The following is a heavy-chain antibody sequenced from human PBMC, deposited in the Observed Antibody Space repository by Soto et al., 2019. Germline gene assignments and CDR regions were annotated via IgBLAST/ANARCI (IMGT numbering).Heavy chain of an antibody. J-gene: IGHJ4*02. CDR2: ISAYNGHA. CDR3: ARRRTWWSRDFDY. CDR1: GYTFNTYA. Sequence: QVQLVQSGAEVKRPGASVRVSCKASGYTFNTYAISWVRKAPGQGRVWMGGISAYNGHAEDAQKFQVRVTMTTDTSPNTVSMELRGLTSDATAVNYCARRRTWWSRDFDYWCKGTLVTVSS. D-gene: IGHD2-15*01. V-gene: IGHV1-18*01.